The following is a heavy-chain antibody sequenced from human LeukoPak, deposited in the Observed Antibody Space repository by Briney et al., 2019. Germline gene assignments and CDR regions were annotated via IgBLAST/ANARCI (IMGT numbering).Heavy chain of an antibody. CDR2: ISYDGSNK. V-gene: IGHV3-30*04. CDR3: ANSGSGWYGEVY. J-gene: IGHJ4*02. D-gene: IGHD6-19*01. Sequence: GGSLRLSCAASGFTFSSYAMHWVRRAPGKGLEWVAVISYDGSNKYYADSVKGRFTISRDNSKNTLYLQMNSLRAEDTAVYYCANSGSGWYGEVYWGQGTLVTVSS. CDR1: GFTFSSYA.